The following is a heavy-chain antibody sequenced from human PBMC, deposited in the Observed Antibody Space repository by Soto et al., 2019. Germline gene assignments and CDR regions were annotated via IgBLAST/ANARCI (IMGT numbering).Heavy chain of an antibody. Sequence: QVQLVQSGAEVKKPGSSVKVSCKASGGTFSSYAISWVRQAPGQGLEWMGGIIPISETTNYAQKFQGRVTITADESKSTAYMELSSLRPEDTAVYYCASSQGSSTSLEIEYYCYYGMEVWGHGTTVTVSS. CDR1: GGTFSSYA. CDR2: IIPISETT. D-gene: IGHD2-2*01. V-gene: IGHV1-69*01. CDR3: ASSQGSSTSLEIEYYCYYGMEV. J-gene: IGHJ6*02.